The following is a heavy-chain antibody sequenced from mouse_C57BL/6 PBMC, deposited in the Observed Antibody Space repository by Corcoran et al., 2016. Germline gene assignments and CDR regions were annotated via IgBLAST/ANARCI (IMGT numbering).Heavy chain of an antibody. Sequence: QIQLVQSGPELKKPGETVKISCKASGYTFTTYGMSGVKQAPGKGLKWKGWINTYSGVPTYADDFKGRFAFSLETSASTAYLQINNLKNEDSATYFCARHAESSFDYWGQGTTLTVSS. CDR3: ARHAESSFDY. V-gene: IGHV9-3*01. J-gene: IGHJ2*01. CDR1: GYTFTTYG. D-gene: IGHD1-3*01. CDR2: INTYSGVP.